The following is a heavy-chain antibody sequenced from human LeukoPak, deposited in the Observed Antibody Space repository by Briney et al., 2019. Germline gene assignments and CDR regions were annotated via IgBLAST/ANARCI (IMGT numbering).Heavy chain of an antibody. CDR3: ARDSSGYYPNYYYYYYMDV. V-gene: IGHV1-46*01. Sequence: GASVKVSCKASGYTFTSYYMHWVRQAPGQGLEWMGIINPSGGSTSYAQKFQGRVTMTRDMSTSTVYMELSSLRSEDTAVYYCARDSSGYYPNYYYYYYMDVWGKGTTVTVSS. J-gene: IGHJ6*03. D-gene: IGHD3-22*01. CDR1: GYTFTSYY. CDR2: INPSGGST.